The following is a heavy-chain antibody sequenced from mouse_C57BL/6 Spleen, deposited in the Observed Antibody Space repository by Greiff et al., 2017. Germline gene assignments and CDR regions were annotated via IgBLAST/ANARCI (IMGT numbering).Heavy chain of an antibody. CDR1: GFTFSSYA. D-gene: IGHD2-5*01. CDR3: ARDKGAYYSNYEAY. CDR2: ISDGGSYT. J-gene: IGHJ3*01. Sequence: VESGGGLVKPGGSLKLSCAASGFTFSSYAMSWVRQTPEKRLEWVATISDGGSYTYYPDNVKGRFTISRDNAKNNLYLQMSHLKSEDTAMYYCARDKGAYYSNYEAYWGQGTLVTVSA. V-gene: IGHV5-4*01.